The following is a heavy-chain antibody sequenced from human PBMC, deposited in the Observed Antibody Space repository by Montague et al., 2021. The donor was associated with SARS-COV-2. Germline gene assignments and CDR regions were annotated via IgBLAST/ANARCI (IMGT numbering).Heavy chain of an antibody. Sequence: TLSLTCTVSGGSISSGSYFWSWIRQPAGKGLEWIGRIYTSGSTNYNPSLKSRVTISVGTSKNQFSLKLSSVTAADTAVYYCARDAGIAATGLNWFDPWGQGTLVTVSS. CDR3: ARDAGIAATGLNWFDP. V-gene: IGHV4-61*02. CDR1: GGSISSGSYF. CDR2: IYTSGST. J-gene: IGHJ5*02. D-gene: IGHD6-13*01.